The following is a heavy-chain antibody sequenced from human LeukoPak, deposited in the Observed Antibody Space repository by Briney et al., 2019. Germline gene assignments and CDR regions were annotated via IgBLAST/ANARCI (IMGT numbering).Heavy chain of an antibody. CDR3: ARVGRNWNYEFNWFDP. CDR2: IIPIFGTA. J-gene: IGHJ5*02. Sequence: SVKVSCKASGGTFSSYAISWVRQAPGQGLEWMGGIIPIFGTANYAQKFQGRVTITTDESTSTAYMELSSLRSEDTAVYYCARVGRNWNYEFNWFDPWGQGTLVTVSS. V-gene: IGHV1-69*05. D-gene: IGHD1-7*01. CDR1: GGTFSSYA.